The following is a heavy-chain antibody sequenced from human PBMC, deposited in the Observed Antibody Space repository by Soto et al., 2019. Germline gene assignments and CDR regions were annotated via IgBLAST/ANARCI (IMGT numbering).Heavy chain of an antibody. D-gene: IGHD4-17*01. CDR1: GFTFSSYG. V-gene: IGHV3-30*18. CDR3: AKDLGARGDYGVYYFDY. CDR2: ISYDGSNK. J-gene: IGHJ4*02. Sequence: QVQLVESGGGVVQPGRSLRLSCAASGFTFSSYGMHWVRQAPGKGLEWVAVISYDGSNKYYADSVKGRFTISRDNSKNTLYLQMNSLRAEDTAVYYCAKDLGARGDYGVYYFDYWGQGTLFTVSS.